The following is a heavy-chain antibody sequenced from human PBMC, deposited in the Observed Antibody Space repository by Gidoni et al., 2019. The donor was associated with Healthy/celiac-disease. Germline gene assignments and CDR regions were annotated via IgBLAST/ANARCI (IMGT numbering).Heavy chain of an antibody. CDR1: GGSVSSGSYY. J-gene: IGHJ3*02. V-gene: IGHV4-61*01. CDR2: IYDSGST. CDR3: ARLGIQGAFDI. Sequence: QVQLQESGPGLVKPSETLSLTCTVSGGSVSSGSYYWSWIRQPPGKGLEWIGYIYDSGSTNYNPSLKRRVTISVDTSKNQFSLKLSSVTAADTAVYYCARLGIQGAFDIWGQGTMVTVSS.